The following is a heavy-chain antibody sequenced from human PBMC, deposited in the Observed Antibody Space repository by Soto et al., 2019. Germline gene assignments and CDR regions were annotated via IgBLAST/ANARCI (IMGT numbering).Heavy chain of an antibody. D-gene: IGHD6-13*01. CDR3: ASGLVEYRSSWYDY. V-gene: IGHV3-74*01. Sequence: GGSLRRSCASSGFTFRSYWMHWVRQAPGKGLGWGSRINRDGSSTIYADAVKGRFTISRDNAKNTPYLQMNSLGAEDTAVYYCASGLVEYRSSWYDYWGQGT. J-gene: IGHJ4*02. CDR2: INRDGSST. CDR1: GFTFRSYW.